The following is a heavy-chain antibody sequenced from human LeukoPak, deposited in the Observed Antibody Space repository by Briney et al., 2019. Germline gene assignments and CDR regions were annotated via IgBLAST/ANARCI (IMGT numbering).Heavy chain of an antibody. Sequence: GGSLRLSCAASGFTFSSYWMSWVRQAPGKGLEWVANIKQDGSENYYVDSVKGRFTISRDNAKNSLYLQMNSLRAEDTAIYYCAREVDYVDYSNWFDPWGQGTLVTVSS. CDR3: AREVDYVDYSNWFDP. J-gene: IGHJ5*02. CDR2: IKQDGSEN. V-gene: IGHV3-7*01. D-gene: IGHD4-17*01. CDR1: GFTFSSYW.